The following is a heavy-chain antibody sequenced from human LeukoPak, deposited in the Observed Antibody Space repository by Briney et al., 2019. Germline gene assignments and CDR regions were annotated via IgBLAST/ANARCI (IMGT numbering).Heavy chain of an antibody. Sequence: PGGSLRLSCAASGFTFSDHYMDWVRQAPGKGLEWVGRTRNKANSYTTEYAASVKGGLTISRDDSKNSLYLQMNSLKTEDTAVYYCARGGWEGATIFDYWGQGTLVTVSS. CDR1: GFTFSDHY. J-gene: IGHJ4*02. CDR2: TRNKANSYTT. V-gene: IGHV3-72*01. CDR3: ARGGWEGATIFDY. D-gene: IGHD1-26*01.